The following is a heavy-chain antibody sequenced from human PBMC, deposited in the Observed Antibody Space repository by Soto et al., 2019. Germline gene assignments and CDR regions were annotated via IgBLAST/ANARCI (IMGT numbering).Heavy chain of an antibody. Sequence: QVQLVQSGAEVRKPGSSVKVSCKASGGTFSRQTISWVRQAPGQGLEWMGGITPRFGIGNNGQKFQGRVTITADESTSNVYMELGSLRSENPAVYYSARGWGSDSTEYYYEYWGQGTLVIVSS. V-gene: IGHV1-69*01. CDR2: ITPRFGIG. J-gene: IGHJ4*02. CDR1: GGTFSRQT. CDR3: ARGWGSDSTEYYYEY. D-gene: IGHD3-3*01.